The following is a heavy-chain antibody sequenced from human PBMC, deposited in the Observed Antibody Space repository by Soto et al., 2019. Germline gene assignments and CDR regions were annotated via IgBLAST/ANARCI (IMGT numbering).Heavy chain of an antibody. Sequence: PGGSLRLSCAASGFTFSDFVMTWVRQAPGKGLEWVSQISGSSSFINYADSVKGRFTILGDSAGSSLFLRMDSLRAEDTAVYFCASYNPSPHASFDIWGRGXLVTV. CDR2: ISGSSSFI. CDR1: GFTFSDFV. V-gene: IGHV3-48*01. CDR3: ASYNPSPHASFDI. D-gene: IGHD1-20*01. J-gene: IGHJ3*02.